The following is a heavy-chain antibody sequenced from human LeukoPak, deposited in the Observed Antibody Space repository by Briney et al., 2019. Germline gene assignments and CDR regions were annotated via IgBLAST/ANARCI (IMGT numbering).Heavy chain of an antibody. CDR3: ARGAAGTTYCDY. V-gene: IGHV1-18*01. J-gene: IGHJ4*02. CDR1: GYSFTSYG. Sequence: ASVKVSCKASGYSFTSYGISWVRQAPGQGLERMGWISVYNRNTNYAQKFQGRVTMTRNTSISTAYMELSSLRSEDTAVYYCARGAAGTTYCDYWGQGTLVTVSS. CDR2: ISVYNRNT. D-gene: IGHD1-7*01.